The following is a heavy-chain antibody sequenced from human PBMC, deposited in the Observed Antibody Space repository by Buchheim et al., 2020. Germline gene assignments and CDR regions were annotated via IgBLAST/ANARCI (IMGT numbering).Heavy chain of an antibody. D-gene: IGHD6-13*01. CDR2: ISSSSSYT. CDR1: GFTFSDYY. V-gene: IGHV3-11*06. CDR3: ARDDNSIADGGHYYYGMDV. J-gene: IGHJ6*02. Sequence: QVQLVESGGGLVKPGGSLRLSCAASGFTFSDYYMSWIRQAPGKGLEWVSYISSSSSYTNYADSVKGRFTISRYNAKNSLYLQMNSLRAEDTAVYYCARDDNSIADGGHYYYGMDVWGQGTT.